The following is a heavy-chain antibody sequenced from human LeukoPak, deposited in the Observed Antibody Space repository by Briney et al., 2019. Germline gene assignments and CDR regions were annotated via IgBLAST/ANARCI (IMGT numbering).Heavy chain of an antibody. CDR1: GASISSYD. CDR3: ARRGKVTSWTNFDY. V-gene: IGHV4-59*08. Sequence: SETLSLTCTVSGASISSYDWSWIRQPPGKGLEYIGYIYDSRNTNYNPSLKSRVTISVDTSKNQFFLKLSSVTAADTAVYYCARRGKVTSWTNFDYWGQGTLVTVSS. J-gene: IGHJ4*02. CDR2: IYDSRNT. D-gene: IGHD4-11*01.